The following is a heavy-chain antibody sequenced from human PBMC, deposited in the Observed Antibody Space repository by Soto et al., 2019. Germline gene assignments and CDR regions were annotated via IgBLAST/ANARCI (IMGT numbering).Heavy chain of an antibody. J-gene: IGHJ4*02. V-gene: IGHV1-69*12. CDR3: ARGARFLEWLSFDH. D-gene: IGHD3-3*01. Sequence: QVQLEQSGAEVKTLGSSVEVSCKASGDTFNKYAISWVRQAPGQGLEWMGGIIPIFGTANYAPQFQDRVTITADEATSTAYMQLTSLKSDDTAVYFCARGARFLEWLSFDHWGQGTLVTVSS. CDR1: GDTFNKYA. CDR2: IIPIFGTA.